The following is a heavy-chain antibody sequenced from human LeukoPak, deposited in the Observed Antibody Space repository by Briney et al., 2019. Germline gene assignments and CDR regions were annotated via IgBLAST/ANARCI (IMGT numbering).Heavy chain of an antibody. J-gene: IGHJ4*02. CDR3: AKGCTGGACYSDY. V-gene: IGHV3-21*04. CDR1: GFTFSSYS. D-gene: IGHD2-8*02. Sequence: GGSLRLSCAASGFTFSSYSMNWVRQAPGKGLEWVSSISSSSSYIYYADSVKGRFTISRDNSKNTLSLQMHSLRAEDTAVYYCAKGCTGGACYSDYWGQGTLVTVSS. CDR2: ISSSSSYI.